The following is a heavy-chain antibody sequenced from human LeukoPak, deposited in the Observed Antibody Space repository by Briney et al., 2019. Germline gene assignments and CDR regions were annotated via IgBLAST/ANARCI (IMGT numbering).Heavy chain of an antibody. J-gene: IGHJ6*03. Sequence: GGSLRLSCAASGFTFSSYAMHWVRQAPGKGLEWVAVISYDGSNKYYADSVKGRFTISRDNSKSTLYLQMNSLRAEDTAVYYCARVAAAAGSKVYYYYYMDVWGKGTTVTVSS. D-gene: IGHD6-13*01. V-gene: IGHV3-30*01. CDR2: ISYDGSNK. CDR3: ARVAAAAGSKVYYYYYMDV. CDR1: GFTFSSYA.